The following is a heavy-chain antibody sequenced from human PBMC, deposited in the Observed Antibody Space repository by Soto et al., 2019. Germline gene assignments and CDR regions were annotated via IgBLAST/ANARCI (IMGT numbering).Heavy chain of an antibody. V-gene: IGHV4-30-2*05. CDR2: IYYSGST. J-gene: IGHJ5*02. D-gene: IGHD6-6*01. CDR1: GGSIRSGGYS. CDR3: ARERPDGARLDP. Sequence: SETLSLTCAVSGGSIRSGGYSWSWIRQPPGKGLEWIGYIYYSGSTSYNPSLKSRVTISVDTSKNQFSLKLSSVTAADTAVYYCARERPDGARLDPWGQGTLVTVSS.